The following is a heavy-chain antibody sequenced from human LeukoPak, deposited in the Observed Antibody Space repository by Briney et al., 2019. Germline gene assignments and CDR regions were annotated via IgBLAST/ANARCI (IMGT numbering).Heavy chain of an antibody. V-gene: IGHV4-39*01. CDR2: IYHSGST. Sequence: SETLSLTCTVSGGSISNSFYYWGWIRQPPGKGLEWIGSIYHSGSTYYNPSLKSRVTISVDTSKNQFSLKLRSVTAADTAVYYCARGTQFDSWYFDLWGRGTLVTVSS. J-gene: IGHJ2*01. D-gene: IGHD3-3*01. CDR3: ARGTQFDSWYFDL. CDR1: GGSISNSFYY.